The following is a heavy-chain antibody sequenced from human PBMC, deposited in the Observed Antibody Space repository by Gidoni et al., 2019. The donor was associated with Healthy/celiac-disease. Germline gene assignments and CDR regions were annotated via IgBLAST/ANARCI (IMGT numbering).Heavy chain of an antibody. D-gene: IGHD3-22*01. CDR3: AKGGSGLIVVVRDAFDI. J-gene: IGHJ3*02. CDR2: ISGSGGSI. Sequence: EVQLLESVGGLVQPGGSLRLSGAASGFTFSSYAMRWVRQAPGKGLGWVSAISGSGGSIYYADSVKGRFTISRDNSKNTLYLQMNSLRAEDTAVYYCAKGGSGLIVVVRDAFDIWGQGTMVTVSS. CDR1: GFTFSSYA. V-gene: IGHV3-23*01.